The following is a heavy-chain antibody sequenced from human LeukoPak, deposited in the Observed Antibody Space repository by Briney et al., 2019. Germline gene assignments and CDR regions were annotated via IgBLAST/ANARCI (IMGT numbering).Heavy chain of an antibody. D-gene: IGHD3-10*01. J-gene: IGHJ5*02. Sequence: GGSLRLSCAASGFTVSSYYMNWVRQAPGKGLEWVANIKQDGSEKYYVDSVKGRFTISRDNAKNSLYLQMNSLRAEDTAVYYCARDLFEPITMVRGVIFGGYNWFDPWGQGTLVTVSS. CDR3: ARDLFEPITMVRGVIFGGYNWFDP. CDR2: IKQDGSEK. CDR1: GFTVSSYY. V-gene: IGHV3-7*01.